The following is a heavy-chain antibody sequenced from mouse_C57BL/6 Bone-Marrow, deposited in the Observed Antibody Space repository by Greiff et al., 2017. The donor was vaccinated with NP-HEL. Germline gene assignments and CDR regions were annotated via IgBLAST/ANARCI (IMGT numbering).Heavy chain of an antibody. CDR1: GYTFTSYG. CDR2: IYPRSGNT. CDR3: ARWRLRFDY. D-gene: IGHD2-4*01. Sequence: QVQLQQSGAELARPGASVKLSCKASGYTFTSYGISWVKQRTGQGLEWIGAIYPRSGNTYYNEKFKGKATLTADKSSSTAYMELRSLTSEDSAVYFCARWRLRFDYWGQGTTLTVSS. J-gene: IGHJ2*01. V-gene: IGHV1-81*01.